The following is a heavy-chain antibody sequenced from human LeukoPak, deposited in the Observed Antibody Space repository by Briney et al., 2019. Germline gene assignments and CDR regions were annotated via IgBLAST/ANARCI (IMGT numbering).Heavy chain of an antibody. V-gene: IGHV3-11*06. Sequence: GGSLRLSCAASGFTFSDYYMNWIRQTPGKGLEWISHISSSSGHTNYADSVKGRFTISRGNAKNSLYLQMNSLRAEDTAVYYCAKSSTGYSFDYWGQGTLVTVSS. D-gene: IGHD3-22*01. CDR3: AKSSTGYSFDY. CDR2: ISSSSGHT. CDR1: GFTFSDYY. J-gene: IGHJ4*02.